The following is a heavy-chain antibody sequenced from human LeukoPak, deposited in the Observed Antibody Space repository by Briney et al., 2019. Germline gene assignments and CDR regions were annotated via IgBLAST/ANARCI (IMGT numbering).Heavy chain of an antibody. CDR1: GFTFSSYS. Sequence: GGSLRLSCAASGFTFSSYSMNWVRQAPGKGLEWVSSISSSSSYIYYADSEKGRFTISRDNAKNSLYLQMNSLRAEDTAVYYCARASTSFLAYWYFDLWGRGTLVTVSS. J-gene: IGHJ2*01. CDR3: ARASTSFLAYWYFDL. D-gene: IGHD4-11*01. CDR2: ISSSSSYI. V-gene: IGHV3-21*01.